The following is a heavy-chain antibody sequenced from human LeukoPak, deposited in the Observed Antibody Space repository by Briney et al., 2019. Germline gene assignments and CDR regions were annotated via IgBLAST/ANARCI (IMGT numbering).Heavy chain of an antibody. CDR3: ASRHDLID. Sequence: PSETLSLTCAVYGGSFSGYYWSWIRQPPGKGLEWIGEINHSGSTNYNPSLKSRVTISVDTSKNQFSLKLSSVTAADTAVYYCASRHDLIDWGQGTLVTVSS. CDR2: INHSGST. D-gene: IGHD2-21*01. V-gene: IGHV4-34*01. J-gene: IGHJ4*02. CDR1: GGSFSGYY.